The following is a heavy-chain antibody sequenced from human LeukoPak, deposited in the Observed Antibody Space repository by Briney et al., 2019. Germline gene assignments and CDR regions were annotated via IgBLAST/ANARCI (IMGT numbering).Heavy chain of an antibody. Sequence: SETLSLTCTVSGGSISSYYWSWIRQPPGKGLEWIGYIYYSGSTNYNPSLKSRVTISVDTSKNQFSLKLSSVTAADTAVYYCARISSCWYYFDYWGQGTLVTVSS. D-gene: IGHD6-13*01. CDR3: ARISSCWYYFDY. J-gene: IGHJ4*02. V-gene: IGHV4-59*01. CDR2: IYYSGST. CDR1: GGSISSYY.